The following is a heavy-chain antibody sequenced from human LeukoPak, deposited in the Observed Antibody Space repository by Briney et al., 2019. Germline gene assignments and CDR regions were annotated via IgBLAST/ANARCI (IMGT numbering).Heavy chain of an antibody. CDR2: IYTSGST. CDR3: ARGPRQWELLYYFDY. Sequence: SETLSLTCTVSGGSISTYYWSWIRQPAGKGLEWIGRIYTSGSTNYNPSLKSRVTMSVDTSKNQFSLKLSSVTAADTAVYYCARGPRQWELLYYFDYWGQGTLVTVSS. D-gene: IGHD1-26*01. V-gene: IGHV4-4*07. CDR1: GGSISTYY. J-gene: IGHJ4*02.